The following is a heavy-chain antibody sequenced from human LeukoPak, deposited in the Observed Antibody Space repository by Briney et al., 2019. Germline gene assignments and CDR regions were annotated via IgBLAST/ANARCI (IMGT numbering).Heavy chain of an antibody. D-gene: IGHD2-21*01. Sequence: ASVKVSCKASGGTFSSYAISWVRQAPGQGLEWMGGIIPIFGTANHAQKFQGRVTITADESTSTAYMELSSLRSEDTAVYYCATAHTLLAYCGGDCYLGDAFDIWGQGTMVTVSS. CDR1: GGTFSSYA. CDR3: ATAHTLLAYCGGDCYLGDAFDI. V-gene: IGHV1-69*01. J-gene: IGHJ3*02. CDR2: IIPIFGTA.